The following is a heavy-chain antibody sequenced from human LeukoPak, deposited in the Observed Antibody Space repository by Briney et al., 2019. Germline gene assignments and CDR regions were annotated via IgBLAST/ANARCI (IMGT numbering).Heavy chain of an antibody. Sequence: GESLKISCMGSGNRFTNYWIAWVRQMPGKGLEWMGIIYPGDSERRYSPSFQGQVIISADKSISTVYLQWSSLKASDTAMYYCARHSYCSRTSCYEVDYWGQGTLVTVSS. D-gene: IGHD2-2*01. CDR3: ARHSYCSRTSCYEVDY. CDR1: GNRFTNYW. CDR2: IYPGDSER. V-gene: IGHV5-51*01. J-gene: IGHJ4*02.